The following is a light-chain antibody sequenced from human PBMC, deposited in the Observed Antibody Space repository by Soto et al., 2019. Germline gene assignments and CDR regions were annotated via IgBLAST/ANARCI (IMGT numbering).Light chain of an antibody. CDR2: GTS. J-gene: IGKJ3*01. Sequence: EVVLPQSPGTLSLSPRERATLSCRASQSINNHFLARYQQKRGQAPRLLIYGTSNRATGIPERFSGSRSGTDFTMSISTLEPEDSAVYYCQHDGSPFSLGPGTKVD. V-gene: IGKV3-20*01. CDR3: QHDGSPFS. CDR1: QSINNHF.